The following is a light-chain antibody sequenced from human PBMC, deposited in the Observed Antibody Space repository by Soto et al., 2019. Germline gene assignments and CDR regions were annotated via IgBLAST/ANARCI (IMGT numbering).Light chain of an antibody. J-gene: IGKJ4*01. CDR3: MQGTHWLLT. Sequence: DVVMTQSPLSLPVTLGQPASISCRSSQSLVYSDGNTYLNWFQQRPGQSPRRLIYKVSNRDSGVPDRFSGSGSGTDFTLKISRVEAEDVGVYYCMQGTHWLLTFGGGTKVKIK. CDR1: QSLVYSDGNTY. CDR2: KVS. V-gene: IGKV2-30*01.